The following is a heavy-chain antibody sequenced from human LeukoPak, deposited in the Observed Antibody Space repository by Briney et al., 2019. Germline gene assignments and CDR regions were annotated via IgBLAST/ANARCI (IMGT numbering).Heavy chain of an antibody. CDR1: GYTFTSYG. D-gene: IGHD3-10*01. J-gene: IGHJ1*01. Sequence: ASVKVSCKASGYTFTSYGISWVRQAPGQGLEWMGWIIPDSGGTNFAQRFQGRVTMTRDTSISTAYMELRRLRSDDTAVYFCARGTPGSAEYYQHWGRGTLVTVSS. CDR2: IIPDSGGT. CDR3: ARGTPGSAEYYQH. V-gene: IGHV1-2*02.